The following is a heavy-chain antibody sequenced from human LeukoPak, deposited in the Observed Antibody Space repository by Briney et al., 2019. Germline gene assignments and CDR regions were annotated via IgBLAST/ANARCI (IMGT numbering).Heavy chain of an antibody. D-gene: IGHD6-19*01. CDR3: ARDPSNTSGWYIYFDY. J-gene: IGHJ4*02. CDR2: ISAYNGDT. V-gene: IGHV1-18*01. CDR1: GYTFSKYG. Sequence: ASVKVSCKASGYTFSKYGITWVRQAPGQGLEWMGWISAYNGDTKYAQKLQGRVTMTTDTSTTTAYLELRSLRSDDTAVYYCARDPSNTSGWYIYFDYWGQGTLVTVSS.